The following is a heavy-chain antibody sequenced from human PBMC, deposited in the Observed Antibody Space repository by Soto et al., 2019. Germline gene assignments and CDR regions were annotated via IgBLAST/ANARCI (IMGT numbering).Heavy chain of an antibody. CDR3: AHIVGAPNWFDP. CDR2: IYWDDDK. J-gene: IGHJ5*02. CDR1: GFSLSTSGVG. V-gene: IGHV2-5*02. D-gene: IGHD1-26*01. Sequence: QITLKESGPTLVKPTQTLTLTCTFSGFSLSTSGVGVGWIRQPPGKALEWLALIYWDDDKRYSPSLKSRLTTTKDTSKNQVVLTMTNMAPVDTATYYCAHIVGAPNWFDPWGQGTLVTVSS.